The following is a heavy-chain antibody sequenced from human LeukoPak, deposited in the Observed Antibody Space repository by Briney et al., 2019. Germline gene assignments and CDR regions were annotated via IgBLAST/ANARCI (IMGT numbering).Heavy chain of an antibody. CDR2: ISWNSGSI. CDR3: AKDTGLLWFGELLSYFDY. D-gene: IGHD3-10*01. Sequence: GGSLRLSCAASGFTFDDYAVHWVRQAPGKGLEWVSGISWNSGSIGYADSVKGRFTISRDNAKNSLYLQMNSLRAEDTALYYCAKDTGLLWFGELLSYFDYWGQGTLVTVSS. J-gene: IGHJ4*02. CDR1: GFTFDDYA. V-gene: IGHV3-9*01.